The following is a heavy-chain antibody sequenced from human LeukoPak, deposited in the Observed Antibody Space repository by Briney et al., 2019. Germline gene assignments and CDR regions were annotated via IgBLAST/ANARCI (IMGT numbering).Heavy chain of an antibody. D-gene: IGHD6-13*01. Sequence: GGSLRLSCSASGFTFSSYAMNWVRQAPGKGLEYFSAISSDGGSTYYADSVKGRFTISRDNSKNTLYLQMNSLRAEDTAVYYCARGDWDSSSWSPRRDYYYYGMDVWGQGTTVTVSS. CDR3: ARGDWDSSSWSPRRDYYYYGMDV. CDR2: ISSDGGST. V-gene: IGHV3-64*04. J-gene: IGHJ6*02. CDR1: GFTFSSYA.